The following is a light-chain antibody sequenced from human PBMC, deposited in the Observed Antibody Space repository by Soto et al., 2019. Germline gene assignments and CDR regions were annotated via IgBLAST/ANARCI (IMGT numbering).Light chain of an antibody. J-gene: IGKJ1*01. CDR1: QSVSSY. CDR3: QQYNNWWT. CDR2: GAS. V-gene: IGKV3-15*01. Sequence: EIVLTQSPSTLSLSPGERATLSCRASQSVSSYLAWYQQKPGQAPRLLIYGASTRATGIPARFSGSGSGTEFTLTISSLKSEDFAVYYCQQYNNWWTFGQGTKVDIK.